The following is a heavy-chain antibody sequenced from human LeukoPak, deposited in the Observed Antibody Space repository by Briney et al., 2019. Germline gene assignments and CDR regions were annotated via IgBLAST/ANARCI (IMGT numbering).Heavy chain of an antibody. J-gene: IGHJ4*02. Sequence: GGSVRLSCAASGFTFSNYWMSWVRQAPGQGLEWVAKIKQDGSEKYYVDSVKGRFTISRDNAKNSLYLQMNSLRAEDTAVYYCARGGYYDSSGRNFDYWGQGTLVTVSS. V-gene: IGHV3-7*05. CDR2: IKQDGSEK. D-gene: IGHD3-22*01. CDR3: ARGGYYDSSGRNFDY. CDR1: GFTFSNYW.